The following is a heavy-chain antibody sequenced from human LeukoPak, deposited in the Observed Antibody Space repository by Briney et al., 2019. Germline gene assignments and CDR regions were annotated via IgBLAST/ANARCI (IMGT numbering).Heavy chain of an antibody. CDR2: IYHSGST. J-gene: IGHJ3*02. Sequence: SETLSLTCAVSGGSISSTNWWSWVRQPPGKGLEWIGEIYHSGSTNYNPSLKSRVTISVDTSKNQFSLKLSSVTAADTAVYYCARGYYDSSGSDAFDIWGQGTMVTVSS. D-gene: IGHD3-22*01. CDR3: ARGYYDSSGSDAFDI. CDR1: GGSISSTNW. V-gene: IGHV4-4*02.